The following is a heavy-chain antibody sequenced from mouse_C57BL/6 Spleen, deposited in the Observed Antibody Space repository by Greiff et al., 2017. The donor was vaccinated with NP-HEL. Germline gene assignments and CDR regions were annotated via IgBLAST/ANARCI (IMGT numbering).Heavy chain of an antibody. CDR1: GYTFTDYE. Sequence: LVESGAELVRPGASVTLSCKASGYTFTDYEMHWVKQTPVHGLEWIGAIDPETGGTAYNQKFKGKAILTADKSSSTAYMELRSLTSEDSAVYYCTRRPSYFDYWGQGTTLTVSS. J-gene: IGHJ2*01. D-gene: IGHD6-1*01. CDR3: TRRPSYFDY. V-gene: IGHV1-15*01. CDR2: IDPETGGT.